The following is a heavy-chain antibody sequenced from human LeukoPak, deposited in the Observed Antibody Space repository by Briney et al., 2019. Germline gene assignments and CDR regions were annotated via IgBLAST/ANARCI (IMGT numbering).Heavy chain of an antibody. J-gene: IGHJ4*02. CDR3: ARGTYYYDSSGTRTQRFDY. CDR2: IYYSGST. CDR1: GGSISSSSYY. V-gene: IGHV4-39*07. D-gene: IGHD3-22*01. Sequence: PSETLSLTCTVSGGSISSSSYYWGWIRQPPGKGLEWIGSIYYSGSTYYNPSLKSRVTISVDTSKNQFSLKLSSVTAADTAVYYCARGTYYYDSSGTRTQRFDYWGQGTLVTVSS.